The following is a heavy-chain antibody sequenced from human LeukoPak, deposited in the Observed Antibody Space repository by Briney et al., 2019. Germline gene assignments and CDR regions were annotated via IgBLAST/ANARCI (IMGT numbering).Heavy chain of an antibody. CDR3: ARERAAAATSYYYYYGMDV. V-gene: IGHV1-69*04. J-gene: IGHJ6*02. CDR2: IIPVLGIL. Sequence: SVKVSCKASGGTFSSYAISWVRQAPGQGLEWMGRIIPVLGILNYAQRFQGRVTITADKSTSTAYMEMSSLRSEDTAVYYCARERAAAATSYYYYYGMDVWGQGTTVTVSS. D-gene: IGHD6-13*01. CDR1: GGTFSSYA.